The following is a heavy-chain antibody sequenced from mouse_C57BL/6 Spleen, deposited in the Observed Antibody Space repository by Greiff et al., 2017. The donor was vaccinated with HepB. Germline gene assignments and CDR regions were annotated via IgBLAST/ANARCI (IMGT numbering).Heavy chain of an antibody. D-gene: IGHD1-1*01. V-gene: IGHV1-4*01. CDR3: ARSYYYGSSYWYFDV. CDR1: GYTFTSYT. J-gene: IGHJ1*03. Sequence: QVQLQQSGAELARPGASVKMSCKASGYTFTSYTMHWVKQRPGQGLEWIGYINPSSGYTKYNQKFKDKATLTADNSSSTAYMQLSSLTSEDSAVYYCARSYYYGSSYWYFDVWGTGTTVTVSS. CDR2: INPSSGYT.